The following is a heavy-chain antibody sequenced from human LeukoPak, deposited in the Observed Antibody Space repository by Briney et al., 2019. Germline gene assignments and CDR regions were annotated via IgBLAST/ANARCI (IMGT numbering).Heavy chain of an antibody. D-gene: IGHD3-22*01. CDR2: ISGSGGNT. J-gene: IGHJ4*02. CDR1: GFTFSSYA. CDR3: ARGVSATSGYLELEY. V-gene: IGHV3-23*01. Sequence: SGGSLRLSCAASGFTFSSYAMSWVRQSPGKGLEWVSAISGSGGNTYSADSVKGRCTISRDNSKKTLFLHMNSLRAEDTAVYYCARGVSATSGYLELEYWGQGTLVTVST.